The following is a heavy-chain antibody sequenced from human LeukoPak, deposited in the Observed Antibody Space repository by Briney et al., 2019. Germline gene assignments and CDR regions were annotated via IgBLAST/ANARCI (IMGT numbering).Heavy chain of an antibody. CDR1: GFTFSSYS. J-gene: IGHJ4*02. V-gene: IGHV3-21*01. Sequence: GGSLRLSCAASGFTFSSYSRNWVRQAPGKGLEWVSSISSSSSYIYYADSVKGRFTISRDNAKNSLYLQMNSLRAEDTAVYYCARDYQSYYDSSGYYPDYWGQGTLVTVSS. D-gene: IGHD3-22*01. CDR2: ISSSSSYI. CDR3: ARDYQSYYDSSGYYPDY.